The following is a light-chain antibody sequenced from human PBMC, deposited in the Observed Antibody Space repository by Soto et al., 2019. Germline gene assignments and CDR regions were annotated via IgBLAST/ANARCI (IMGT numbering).Light chain of an antibody. J-gene: IGKJ1*01. CDR2: GGS. V-gene: IGKV3-20*01. CDR3: QQYSSSRT. CDR1: QSVSSSF. Sequence: EIVLTQSPGTLSLSPGERATLSCRASQSVSSSFIAWYQHKPGQAPRLLIYGGSSRATGIPVRFSGGGSETDFTLTITRLEPEDFAVYYCQQYSSSRTFGQGTKVDIK.